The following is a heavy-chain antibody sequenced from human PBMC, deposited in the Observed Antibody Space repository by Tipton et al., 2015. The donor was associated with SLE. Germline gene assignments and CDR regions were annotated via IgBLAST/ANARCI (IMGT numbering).Heavy chain of an antibody. Sequence: LRLSCAVYGGSFSGYYWGWIRQPPGKGLEWIGSIYYSGSTYYNPSLKSRVTISVDTSKNQFSLKLSSVTAADTAVYYCARGQSSSYWFDPWGQGTLVTVSS. D-gene: IGHD6-6*01. CDR1: GGSFSGYY. J-gene: IGHJ5*02. CDR3: ARGQSSSYWFDP. V-gene: IGHV4-34*01. CDR2: IYYSGST.